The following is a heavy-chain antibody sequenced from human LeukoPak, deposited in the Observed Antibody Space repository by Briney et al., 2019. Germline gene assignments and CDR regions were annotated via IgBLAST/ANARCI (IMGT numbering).Heavy chain of an antibody. V-gene: IGHV4-34*01. Sequence: SETLSLTCAVYGGSFSGYYWSWIRQPPGKGLEWIGEINQSGSTNYNPSLKSRVTISVDTSKNQFSLKLSSVTAADTAVYYCARDLMADDFWSGYYNRRGGNAFDIWGQGTMVTVSS. CDR1: GGSFSGYY. J-gene: IGHJ3*02. D-gene: IGHD3-3*01. CDR3: ARDLMADDFWSGYYNRRGGNAFDI. CDR2: INQSGST.